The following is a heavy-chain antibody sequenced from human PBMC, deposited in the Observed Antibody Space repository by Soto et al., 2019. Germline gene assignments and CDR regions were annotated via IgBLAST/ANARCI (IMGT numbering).Heavy chain of an antibody. CDR2: IYYSGST. CDR1: GGSISSSSYF. J-gene: IGHJ3*02. CDR3: ARHQNIMVVTAARGFDI. V-gene: IGHV4-39*01. D-gene: IGHD2-21*02. Sequence: QVQLQESGPGLVKPSETLSLTCTVSGGSISSSSYFWVWIRQPPGKGLECIGNIYYSGSTYYSPSLKSRVTISVDTSKYQFSLKLNSVTAADTAIYYCARHQNIMVVTAARGFDIWGQGTMVTVSS.